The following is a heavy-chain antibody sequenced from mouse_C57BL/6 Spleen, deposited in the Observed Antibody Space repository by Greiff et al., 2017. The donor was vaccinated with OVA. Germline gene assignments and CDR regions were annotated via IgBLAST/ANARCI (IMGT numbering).Heavy chain of an antibody. V-gene: IGHV1-82*01. CDR2: IYPGDGDT. D-gene: IGHD5-1-1*01. CDR1: GYAFSSSW. CDR3: ARSPLYLYAMDY. J-gene: IGHJ4*01. Sequence: QVQLQQSGPELVKPGASVTISCKASGYAFSSSWMNWVKQRPGKGLEWIGRIYPGDGDTNYNGKFKGKATLTADKSSSTAYMQLSSLTSEDSAVYFCARSPLYLYAMDYWGQGTSVTVSS.